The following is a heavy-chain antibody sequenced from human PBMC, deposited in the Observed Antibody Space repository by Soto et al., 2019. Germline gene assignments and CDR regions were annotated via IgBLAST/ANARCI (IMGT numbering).Heavy chain of an antibody. V-gene: IGHV3-30*18. J-gene: IGHJ3*01. CDR1: GFSFSRYG. D-gene: IGHD3-22*01. CDR2: ISYDESTT. CDR3: SKAMIGSYDSDAFDV. Sequence: PGESLKISCAASGFSFSRYGIHWVRQAPGKGLEWVAVISYDESTTFYADSVKGRFTISRDNSKNTLFLQMNSLRPEDTAVYYCSKAMIGSYDSDAFDVWGQGTMVTVSS.